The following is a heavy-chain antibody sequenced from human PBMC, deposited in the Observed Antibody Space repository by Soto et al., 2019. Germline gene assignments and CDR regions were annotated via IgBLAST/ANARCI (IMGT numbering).Heavy chain of an antibody. CDR2: TRNKANSYTT. CDR3: ASGATARTNYYYGLDA. Sequence: EVQLVESGGGLVQPGGSLRLSCAASGFTFSDHYMDWVRQAPGKGLEWVGRTRNKANSYTTEYAASVKGRFTSSRDDSKNSLYLQMNSLKTEDTAVYYCASGATARTNYYYGLDAWGQGTTVTVSS. J-gene: IGHJ6*02. CDR1: GFTFSDHY. V-gene: IGHV3-72*01. D-gene: IGHD1-1*01.